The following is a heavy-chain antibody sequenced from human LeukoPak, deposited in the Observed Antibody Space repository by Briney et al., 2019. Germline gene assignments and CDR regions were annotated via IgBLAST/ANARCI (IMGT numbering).Heavy chain of an antibody. Sequence: PSETLSLTCTVSGGSISSYYWSWIRQPPGKGLEWIGYIYYSGSTNYNPSLKSRVTISVDTSKNQFSLKLSSVTAADTAVYYCARNTVIAVAGIHWGQGTLVTVSS. J-gene: IGHJ4*02. V-gene: IGHV4-59*08. CDR3: ARNTVIAVAGIH. CDR1: GGSISSYY. D-gene: IGHD6-19*01. CDR2: IYYSGST.